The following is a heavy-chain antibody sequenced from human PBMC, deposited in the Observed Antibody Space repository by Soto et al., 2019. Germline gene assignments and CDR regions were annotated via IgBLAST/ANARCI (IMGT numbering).Heavy chain of an antibody. J-gene: IGHJ6*02. Sequence: GGSLRLSCSASGFTFSSYAMHWVRQAPGKGLEYVSAISSNGGSTYYADSVKGRFTISRDNSKNTLYLQTSSLRAEDTAVYYCVTVVLMVYPDYYGIDVCGQGSTVTVSS. CDR3: VTVVLMVYPDYYGIDV. CDR2: ISSNGGST. CDR1: GFTFSSYA. D-gene: IGHD2-8*01. V-gene: IGHV3-64D*08.